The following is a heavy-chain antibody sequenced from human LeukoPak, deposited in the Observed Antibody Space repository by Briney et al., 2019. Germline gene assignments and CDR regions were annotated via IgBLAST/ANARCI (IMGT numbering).Heavy chain of an antibody. CDR2: IRSSSGNI. V-gene: IGHV3-48*04. Sequence: GGSLRLSCAASGFTFSSYSMNWVRQAPGKGLEWVSYIRSSSGNINYADSVKGRFTISRDDAMKSLFLQMSGLTVDDTAVYYCGRKRRADPGDETSYGGTPFDSWGQGTLVIVSS. J-gene: IGHJ4*02. D-gene: IGHD3-16*01. CDR3: GRKRRADPGDETSYGGTPFDS. CDR1: GFTFSSYS.